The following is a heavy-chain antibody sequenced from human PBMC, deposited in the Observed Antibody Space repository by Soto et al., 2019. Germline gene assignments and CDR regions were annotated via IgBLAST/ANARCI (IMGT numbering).Heavy chain of an antibody. CDR3: ASSFCSSTSCYSDY. CDR1: GFTFSSYS. Sequence: GGSLRLSCAASGFTFSSYSMNWVRQAPGKGLEWVSSISSSSSYIYYADSVKGRFTISRDNAKNSLYLQMNSLRAGDTVVYYCASSFCSSTSCYSDYWGQGTLVTVSS. V-gene: IGHV3-21*01. J-gene: IGHJ4*02. D-gene: IGHD2-2*02. CDR2: ISSSSSYI.